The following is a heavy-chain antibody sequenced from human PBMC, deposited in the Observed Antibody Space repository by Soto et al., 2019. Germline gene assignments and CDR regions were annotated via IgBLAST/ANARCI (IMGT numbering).Heavy chain of an antibody. CDR1: GGSISSYY. V-gene: IGHV4-59*01. CDR3: ASGPNYYYGMDV. Sequence: SETLSLTCTVSGGSISSYYWSWIRQPPGKGLEWIGYIYYSGSTNYNPSLKSRVTISVDTSKNQFSLKLSSVTAADTAVYYCASGPNYYYGMDVWGQGTTVTVYS. CDR2: IYYSGST. J-gene: IGHJ6*02.